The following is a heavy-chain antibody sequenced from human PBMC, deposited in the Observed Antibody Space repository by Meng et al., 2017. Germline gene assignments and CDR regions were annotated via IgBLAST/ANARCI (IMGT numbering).Heavy chain of an antibody. CDR3: ARPYDYDILTGPGGY. Sequence: GESLKISCAASGFTFSSYWMSRVRQAPGKGLEWVANIKQDGSEKYYVDSVKGRFTISRDNAKNSLYLQMNSLRAEDTAVYYCARPYDYDILTGPGGYWGQGTLVTVSS. CDR2: IKQDGSEK. V-gene: IGHV3-7*01. D-gene: IGHD3-9*01. CDR1: GFTFSSYW. J-gene: IGHJ4*02.